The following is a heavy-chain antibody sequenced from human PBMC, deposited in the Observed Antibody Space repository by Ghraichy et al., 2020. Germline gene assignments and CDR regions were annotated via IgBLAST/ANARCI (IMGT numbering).Heavy chain of an antibody. V-gene: IGHV3-7*01. CDR2: IKQDGSEK. CDR1: GFTLSNYW. D-gene: IGHD3-22*01. J-gene: IGHJ4*02. CDR3: ARAAYYYDRSDY. Sequence: GGSLRLSCTASGFTLSNYWMGWIRQAPGKGLEWVANIKQDGSEKHYVGSVEGRFIISRDNAKNSVYLQMNSLRAEDTAVYYCARAAYYYDRSDYWGRGTLVTVSS.